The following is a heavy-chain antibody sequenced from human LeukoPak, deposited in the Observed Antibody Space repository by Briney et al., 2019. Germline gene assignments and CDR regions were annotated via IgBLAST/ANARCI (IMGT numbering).Heavy chain of an antibody. CDR3: AKGRFAVTGTFFDY. CDR1: GFTFDDYA. V-gene: IGHV3-9*03. D-gene: IGHD6-19*01. Sequence: PGRSLRLSCAASGFTFDDYAMHWVRQAPGKALELVSTISWNSAIISYADSVKGRFTISRDNANDSLYLQMNSLRAEDMALYYCAKGRFAVTGTFFDYWGQGTLVTVSS. CDR2: ISWNSAII. J-gene: IGHJ4*02.